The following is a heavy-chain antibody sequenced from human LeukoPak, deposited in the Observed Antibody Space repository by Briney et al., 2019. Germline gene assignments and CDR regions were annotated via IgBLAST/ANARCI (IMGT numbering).Heavy chain of an antibody. D-gene: IGHD5-18*01. V-gene: IGHV1-2*02. CDR3: ARGGYSYGNDAFDI. Sequence: ASVKVSCKASGYTLTGYYMHWVRQAPGQGLEWMGWINPNSGGTNYAQKFQGRVTMTRDTSISTAYMELSRLRSDDTAVYYCARGGYSYGNDAFDIWGQGTMVTVSS. CDR2: INPNSGGT. CDR1: GYTLTGYY. J-gene: IGHJ3*02.